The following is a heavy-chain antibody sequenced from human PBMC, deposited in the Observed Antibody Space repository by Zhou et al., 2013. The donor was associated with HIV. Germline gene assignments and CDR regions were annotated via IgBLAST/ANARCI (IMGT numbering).Heavy chain of an antibody. Sequence: QVQLVQSGAEVKKPGSSVKVSCKASGGTFSSYAISWVRQAPGQGLEWMGGIIPIFGTANYAQKFQGRVTITTDESTSTAYMELSSLRSEDTAVYYCARDRPYHSKEGYYYMDVWGKGTTVTVSS. CDR2: IIPIFGTA. D-gene: IGHD4-4*01. V-gene: IGHV1-69*05. CDR1: GGTFSSYA. J-gene: IGHJ6*03. CDR3: ARDRPYHSKEGYYYMDV.